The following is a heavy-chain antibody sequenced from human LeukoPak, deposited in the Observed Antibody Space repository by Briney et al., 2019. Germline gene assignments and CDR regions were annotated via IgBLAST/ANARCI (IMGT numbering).Heavy chain of an antibody. V-gene: IGHV4-39*07. CDR2: IYYSGST. Sequence: PSETLSLTCTVSGGSISSSSYYWGWIRQPPGKGLEWIGSIYYSGSTYYNPSLKSRVTISVDTSKNQFSLKLSSVTAADTAVYYCARSSPGSFDYWGQGTLVTVSS. CDR3: ARSSPGSFDY. CDR1: GGSISSSSYY. J-gene: IGHJ4*02. D-gene: IGHD6-13*01.